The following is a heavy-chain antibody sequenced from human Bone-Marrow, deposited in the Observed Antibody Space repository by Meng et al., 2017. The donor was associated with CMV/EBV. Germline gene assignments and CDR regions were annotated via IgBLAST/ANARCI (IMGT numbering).Heavy chain of an antibody. D-gene: IGHD6-13*01. CDR1: GYTFTSYY. CDR3: ARVPRYSSSWYWFDP. J-gene: IGHJ5*02. Sequence: ASVKVSCKASGYTFTSYYMHWVRQAPGQGLEWMGIINPSGGSTSYAQKFPGRVTMTRDTPTSTVYMELSSLRSEDTAVYYCARVPRYSSSWYWFDPWGQGTLVTVSS. V-gene: IGHV1-46*01. CDR2: INPSGGST.